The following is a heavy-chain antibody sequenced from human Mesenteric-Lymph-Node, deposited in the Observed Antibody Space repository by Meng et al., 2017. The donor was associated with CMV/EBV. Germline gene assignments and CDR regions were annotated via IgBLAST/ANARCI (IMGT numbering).Heavy chain of an antibody. J-gene: IGHJ6*02. CDR3: ARDREPRGTVFGVLTLRGYNGMDV. V-gene: IGHV4-59*12. D-gene: IGHD3-3*01. Sequence: SETLSLTCTVSGGSISNYFWIRRPPGKGLEWIGYIYDTGRINYNPSLESRVTISVDTSKSRFSLKLTSVTAADTAVYYCARDREPRGTVFGVLTLRGYNGMDVWGQGTTVTVSS. CDR1: GGSISNYF. CDR2: IYDTGRI.